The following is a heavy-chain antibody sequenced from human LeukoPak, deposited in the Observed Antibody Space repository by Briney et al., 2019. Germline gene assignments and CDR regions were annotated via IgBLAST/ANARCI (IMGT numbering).Heavy chain of an antibody. D-gene: IGHD3-16*01. Sequence: ASVKVSCKTSGYTFSNFDISWVRQATGQGLEWMGSMNPRSGDTTYARNFQGRVTLTRNTSISTSYMELSGLRSDDTAVYYCARVNYDYVWGTHHFDSWGQGSQVTVSS. CDR3: ARVNYDYVWGTHHFDS. CDR2: MNPRSGDT. V-gene: IGHV1-8*03. CDR1: GYTFSNFD. J-gene: IGHJ4*02.